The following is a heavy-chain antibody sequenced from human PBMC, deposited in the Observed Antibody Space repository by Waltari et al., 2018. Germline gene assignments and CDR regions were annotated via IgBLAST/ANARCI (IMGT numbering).Heavy chain of an antibody. J-gene: IGHJ4*02. V-gene: IGHV5-51*01. CDR3: ARQGNYDILTGYYTSPDFDY. Sequence: EVQLVQSGAEVKKPGESMKISCKGSGYSFTSYCIGWGRQMRGKGLEWMGIIYPGDSDTRYSPSFQGQVTISADKSISTAYLQWSSLKASDTAMYYCARQGNYDILTGYYTSPDFDYWGQGTLVTVSS. D-gene: IGHD3-9*01. CDR1: GYSFTSYC. CDR2: IYPGDSDT.